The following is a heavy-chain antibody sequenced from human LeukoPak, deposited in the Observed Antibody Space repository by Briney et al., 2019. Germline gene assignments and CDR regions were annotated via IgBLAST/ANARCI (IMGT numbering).Heavy chain of an antibody. V-gene: IGHV4-4*07. Sequence: SETLSLTCSVSGDSITTYSWSWIRQPAGKGPEWIGRVYASGTSNYNPSLESRVTISMDKFQNQFSLNLRSVTAADTAVYYCARDRSRKFVGWFDPWGQGVLVTVSS. CDR1: GDSITTYS. D-gene: IGHD2-15*01. J-gene: IGHJ5*02. CDR3: ARDRSRKFVGWFDP. CDR2: VYASGTS.